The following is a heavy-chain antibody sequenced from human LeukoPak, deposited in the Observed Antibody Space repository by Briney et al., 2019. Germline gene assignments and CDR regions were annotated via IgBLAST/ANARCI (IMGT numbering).Heavy chain of an antibody. CDR3: ARDQGGWYVRPGRFDY. Sequence: ASVKVSCKASGYTFTSYGISWVRQAPGQGLEGMGWISAYNGNTNYAQKLQGRVTMTTDTSTSTAYMELRSLRSDDTAVYYCARDQGGWYVRPGRFDYWGQGTLVTVSS. D-gene: IGHD6-19*01. J-gene: IGHJ4*02. CDR1: GYTFTSYG. V-gene: IGHV1-18*01. CDR2: ISAYNGNT.